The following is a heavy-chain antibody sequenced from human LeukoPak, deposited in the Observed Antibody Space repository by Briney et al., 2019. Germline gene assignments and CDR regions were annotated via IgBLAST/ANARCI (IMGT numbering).Heavy chain of an antibody. CDR1: GYTFTSYG. CDR3: ARSPAKLHYDFWSGYYTGTIDY. D-gene: IGHD3-3*01. CDR2: ISAYNGNT. Sequence: EASVKVSCKASGYTFTSYGISWVRQAPGQGLEWMGWISAYNGNTNYAQKLQGRVTMTTDTSTSTAYMELRSLRSDDTAVYYCARSPAKLHYDFWSGYYTGTIDYWGQGTLVTVSS. V-gene: IGHV1-18*01. J-gene: IGHJ4*02.